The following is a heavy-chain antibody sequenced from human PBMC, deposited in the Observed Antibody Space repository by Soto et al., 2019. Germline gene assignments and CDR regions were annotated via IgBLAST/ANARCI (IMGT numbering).Heavy chain of an antibody. CDR1: GFTFSSYG. V-gene: IGHV3-33*01. J-gene: IGHJ3*02. D-gene: IGHD6-13*01. CDR2: IWYDGSNK. Sequence: GSLRLSCAASGFTFSSYGMHWVRQAPGKGLEWVAVIWYDGSNKYYADSVKGRFTISRDNSKNTLYLQMNSLRAEDTAVYYCATLPGYSSSWYESEDAFDIWGQGTMVTVSS. CDR3: ATLPGYSSSWYESEDAFDI.